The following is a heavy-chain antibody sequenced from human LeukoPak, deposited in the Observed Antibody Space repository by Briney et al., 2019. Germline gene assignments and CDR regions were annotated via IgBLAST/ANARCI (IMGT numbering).Heavy chain of an antibody. Sequence: GGSLRLSCAASGFTFSNAWMSWVRQAPGKGLEWVGRIKSKTDGGTTDYAAPVKGRFTISRDDSKNTLYLQMNSLKTEDTAVYYCTTESDTGSDFWSDHISNCFDPWARGTLVTVSS. CDR2: IKSKTDGGTT. CDR1: GFTFSNAW. D-gene: IGHD3-3*01. V-gene: IGHV3-15*01. CDR3: TTESDTGSDFWSDHISNCFDP. J-gene: IGHJ5*02.